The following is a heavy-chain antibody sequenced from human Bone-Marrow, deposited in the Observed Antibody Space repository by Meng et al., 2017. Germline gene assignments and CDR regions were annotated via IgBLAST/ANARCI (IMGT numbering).Heavy chain of an antibody. V-gene: IGHV5-51*01. CDR3: ARHVGYYYEVGSAFDI. J-gene: IGHJ3*02. D-gene: IGHD3-22*01. CDR1: GYSFTSYW. Sequence: GESLKISCKGSGYSFTSYWIGWVRQMPGKGLEWMGIIYPGDSDTRYSPSFQGQVTISADKSISTAYLQGSSLKASDTAMYYCARHVGYYYEVGSAFDIWGQGTMVTVSS. CDR2: IYPGDSDT.